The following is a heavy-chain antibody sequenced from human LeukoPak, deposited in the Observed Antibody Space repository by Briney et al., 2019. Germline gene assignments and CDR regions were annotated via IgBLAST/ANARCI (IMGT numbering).Heavy chain of an antibody. V-gene: IGHV4-4*07. CDR1: GGSFSGYY. J-gene: IGHJ4*02. CDR2: IYTSGNS. CDR3: ARDHLFDY. Sequence: PSETLSLTCAVYGGSFSGYYWSWIRQPAGKGLEWIGRIYTSGNSNYNPSLKSRVTMSVDTSKNQFSLKLSSVTAADTAVYYCARDHLFDYWGQGTLVTVPS.